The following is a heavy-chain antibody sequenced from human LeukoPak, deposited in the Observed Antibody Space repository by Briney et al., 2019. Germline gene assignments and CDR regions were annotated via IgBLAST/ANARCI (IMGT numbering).Heavy chain of an antibody. CDR1: GGSVSDYY. J-gene: IGHJ4*02. V-gene: IGHV4-59*02. CDR2: IYYSGST. D-gene: IGHD3-16*02. CDR3: ARNDDYVWGSYRGAFDY. Sequence: SETLSLTCTVSGGSVSDYYWSWLRQPPGKGLEWIGYIYYSGSTNYNPSLKSRVTISVDTSKNQFSLKLSSVTAADTAVYYCARNDDYVWGSYRGAFDYRGQGTLVTVSS.